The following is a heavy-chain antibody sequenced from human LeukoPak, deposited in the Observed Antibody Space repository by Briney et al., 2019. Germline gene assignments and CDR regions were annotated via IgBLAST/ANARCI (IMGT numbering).Heavy chain of an antibody. J-gene: IGHJ6*02. Sequence: PGGSLRLSCTASGFTFGDYAMSWFRQAPGKGLEWVSVIYSGGSTYYADSVKGRFTISRDNSKNTLYLQMNSLRAEDTAVYYCARDRRLADSSGYYSDARYYYYGMDVWGQGTTVTVSS. CDR2: IYSGGST. CDR3: ARDRRLADSSGYYSDARYYYYGMDV. CDR1: GFTFGDYA. V-gene: IGHV3-53*01. D-gene: IGHD3-22*01.